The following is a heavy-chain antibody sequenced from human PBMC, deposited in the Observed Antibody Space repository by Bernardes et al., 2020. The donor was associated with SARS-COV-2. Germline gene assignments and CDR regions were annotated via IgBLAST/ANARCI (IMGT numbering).Heavy chain of an antibody. D-gene: IGHD2-15*01. CDR3: ARRFCSVGGCDSGFDI. V-gene: IGHV3-11*03. CDR1: GFNFSAYS. J-gene: IGHJ3*02. CDR2: ISSGISYT. Sequence: GGSLRLSCTASGFNFSAYSMSWIRQPPGKGLQWVSYISSGISYTDYADSVKGRFTMSRDNARKSVYLQMNSLTAEDTAMYYCARRFCSVGGCDSGFDIWGQGTRVTVSP.